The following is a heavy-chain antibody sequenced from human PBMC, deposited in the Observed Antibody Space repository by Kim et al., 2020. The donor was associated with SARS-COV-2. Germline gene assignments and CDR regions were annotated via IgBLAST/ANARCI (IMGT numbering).Heavy chain of an antibody. CDR1: GYTFTGYY. V-gene: IGHV1-2*02. CDR3: TRDHCTSSSCYEYHYHGLDV. Sequence: ASVKVSCKASGYTFTGYYMHWVRQAPGQGLEWMGWINPNSGGTNYAQKFQGRVTMTRDTSISTAYMELGRLRSDDTAVYYCTRDHCTSSSCYEYHYHGLDVWGQGTTVTVSS. J-gene: IGHJ6*02. CDR2: INPNSGGT. D-gene: IGHD2-2*01.